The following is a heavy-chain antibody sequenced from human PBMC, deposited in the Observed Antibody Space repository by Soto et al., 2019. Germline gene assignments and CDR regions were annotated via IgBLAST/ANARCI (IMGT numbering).Heavy chain of an antibody. D-gene: IGHD3-22*01. V-gene: IGHV3-23*01. Sequence: GGSLRLSCAASGFTFSSYAMSWVRQAPGKGLEWVSAISGSGGSTYYADSVKGRFTISRDNSKNTLYLQMNSLRAEDTAVYYCAKGSESSGSYRPFDYWGQGALVTVSS. CDR3: AKGSESSGSYRPFDY. CDR2: ISGSGGST. J-gene: IGHJ4*02. CDR1: GFTFSSYA.